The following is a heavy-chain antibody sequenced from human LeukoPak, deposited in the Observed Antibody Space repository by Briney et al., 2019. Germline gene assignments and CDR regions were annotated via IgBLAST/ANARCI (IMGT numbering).Heavy chain of an antibody. V-gene: IGHV1-69*13. CDR1: GGTFSSYA. CDR3: ASYDFWTGYYFKASRGYYFDY. D-gene: IGHD3-3*01. J-gene: IGHJ4*02. Sequence: ASVKVSCKASGGTFSSYAISWVRQAPGQGLEWMGGIIPIFGTANYAQKFQGRVTITADESTSTAYMEPSSLRSEDTAVYYCASYDFWTGYYFKASRGYYFDYWGQGTLVTVSS. CDR2: IIPIFGTA.